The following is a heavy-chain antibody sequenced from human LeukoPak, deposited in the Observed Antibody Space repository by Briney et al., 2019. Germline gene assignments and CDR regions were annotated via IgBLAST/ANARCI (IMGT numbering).Heavy chain of an antibody. J-gene: IGHJ4*02. CDR1: GGTFISYA. CDR2: IIPIFGTA. Sequence: SVKVSCKASGGTFISYAISWVRQAPGQGLEWMGGIIPIFGTANYAQKFQGRVTITADKSTSTAYMELSSLRSEDTAVYYCAREAGGKYSSGWHYFDYWGQGTLVTVSS. CDR3: AREAGGKYSSGWHYFDY. V-gene: IGHV1-69*06. D-gene: IGHD6-19*01.